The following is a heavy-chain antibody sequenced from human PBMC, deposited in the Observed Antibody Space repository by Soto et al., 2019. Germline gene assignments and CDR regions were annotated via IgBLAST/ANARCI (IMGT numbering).Heavy chain of an antibody. J-gene: IGHJ3*02. CDR3: ARDFGGNSVAFDI. D-gene: IGHD2-21*02. V-gene: IGHV4-31*03. CDR1: GGSISSGGYY. Sequence: PSETLSLTCTVSGGSISSGGYYWSWIRQHPGKGLEWIGYIYYSGSTYYNPSLKSRVTISVDTSKNQFSLKLSSVTAADTAVYYCARDFGGNSVAFDIWGQGTMVTVSS. CDR2: IYYSGST.